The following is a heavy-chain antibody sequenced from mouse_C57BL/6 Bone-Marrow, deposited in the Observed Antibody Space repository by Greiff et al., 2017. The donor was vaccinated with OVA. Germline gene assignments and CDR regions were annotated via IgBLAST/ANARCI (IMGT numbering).Heavy chain of an antibody. V-gene: IGHV1-18*01. CDR3: ARGGNWGCFDY. J-gene: IGHJ2*01. D-gene: IGHD4-1*01. CDR1: GYTFTDYN. CDR2: ITPNNGGT. Sequence: EVQLQQSGPELVKPGASVKIPCKASGYTFTDYNMDWVKQSHGKSLEWIGDITPNNGGTIYNQKFKGKATLTVDKSSSKAYIELRSLTSEDTAIYYCARGGNWGCFDYWGQGTTLTVSS.